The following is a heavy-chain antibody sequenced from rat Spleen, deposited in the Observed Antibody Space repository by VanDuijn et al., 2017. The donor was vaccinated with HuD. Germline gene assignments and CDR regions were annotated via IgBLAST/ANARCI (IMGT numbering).Heavy chain of an antibody. CDR3: ARESRDYVMDA. Sequence: EVQLVESDGGLVQPGRSLKLSCAASGFTFSDCYMAWVRQAPTKGLEWVATIIYDGSSTYYRDSVKGRFTISRDNAKSTLYLQMDSLRSEDTATYYCARESRDYVMDAWGQGASVTVSS. CDR1: GFTFSDCY. J-gene: IGHJ4*01. D-gene: IGHD3-8*01. V-gene: IGHV5-17*01. CDR2: IIYDGSST.